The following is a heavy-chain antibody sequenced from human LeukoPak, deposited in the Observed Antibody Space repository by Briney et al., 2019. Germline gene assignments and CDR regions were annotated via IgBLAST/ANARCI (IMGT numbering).Heavy chain of an antibody. V-gene: IGHV3-30*18. D-gene: IGHD6-19*01. CDR1: GFTFSSYG. CDR2: ISYDGSNK. J-gene: IGHJ4*02. Sequence: GGSLRLSCAASGFTFSSYGMHWVRQAPGKGLEWVAVISYDGSNKYYADSVKGRFTISRDNSKNTLYLQMNSLRAEDTAVYYCAKDSYSSGWYVYNSEGEPWYYFDYWGQGTLVTVSS. CDR3: AKDSYSSGWYVYNSEGEPWYYFDY.